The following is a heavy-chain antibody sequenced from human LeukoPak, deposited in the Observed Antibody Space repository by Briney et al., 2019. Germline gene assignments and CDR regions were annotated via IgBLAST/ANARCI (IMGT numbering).Heavy chain of an antibody. D-gene: IGHD1-26*01. CDR3: AKDPEWELPHCFDY. Sequence: GESLRLSCAASGFTFSSYAMSWVRQPPGKGLEWVSAISGSGGSTYYADSVKGRFTISRDNSKNTLYLQMNSLRAEDTAVYYCAKDPEWELPHCFDYWGQGTLVTVSS. CDR2: ISGSGGST. J-gene: IGHJ4*02. CDR1: GFTFSSYA. V-gene: IGHV3-23*01.